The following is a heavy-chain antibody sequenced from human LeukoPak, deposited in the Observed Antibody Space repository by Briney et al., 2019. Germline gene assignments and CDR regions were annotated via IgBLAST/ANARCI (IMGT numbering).Heavy chain of an antibody. V-gene: IGHV3-33*01. CDR2: IWYDGSNK. CDR3: ARVGYSSGWYFDY. D-gene: IGHD6-19*01. Sequence: PGGSLRLSCAASGFTFSSYGMHWVRQAPGKGLEWVAVIWYDGSNKYYADSVKGRFTISRDNSKNTLYLQMNSLRAGDTAVYYCARVGYSSGWYFDYWGQGTLVTVSS. CDR1: GFTFSSYG. J-gene: IGHJ4*02.